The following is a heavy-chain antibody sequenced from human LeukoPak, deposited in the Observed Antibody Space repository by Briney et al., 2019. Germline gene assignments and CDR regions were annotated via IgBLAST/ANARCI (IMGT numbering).Heavy chain of an antibody. CDR1: GYTFTSYG. J-gene: IGHJ5*02. Sequence: ASVKVSCKASGYTFTSYGISWVRQAPGQGPEWMGWISAYNGNTNYAQKLQGRVTMTTDTSTSTAYMELRSLRSDDTAVYYCARSIVVVPAAPNWFDPWGQGTLVTVSS. D-gene: IGHD2-2*01. CDR3: ARSIVVVPAAPNWFDP. CDR2: ISAYNGNT. V-gene: IGHV1-18*01.